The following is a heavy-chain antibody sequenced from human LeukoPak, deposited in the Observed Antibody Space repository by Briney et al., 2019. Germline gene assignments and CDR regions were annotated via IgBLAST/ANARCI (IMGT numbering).Heavy chain of an antibody. V-gene: IGHV1-2*02. CDR2: INPNTGGT. J-gene: IGHJ1*01. D-gene: IGHD2-15*01. CDR3: ATLLVEHLPIGTEYFQY. CDR1: GYTFTGYY. Sequence: GASVKVSCKASGYTFTGYYMHWLRQAPGQGLEWMGWINPNTGGTHYAQNFQGRVTMTRDTSISTVYMELSSLRSDDTAVYYCATLLVEHLPIGTEYFQYWGQGTLVTVSS.